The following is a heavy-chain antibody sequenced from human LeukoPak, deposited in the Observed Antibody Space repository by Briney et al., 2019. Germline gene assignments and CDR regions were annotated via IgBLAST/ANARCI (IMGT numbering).Heavy chain of an antibody. Sequence: PSETLSLTCAVYGGSFSGYYWSWIRQPPGKGLEWIGEINHSGSTNYNPSLKSRVTISVDTSKNQFSLKLSSVTAADTAVYYCARVAYSGELLAYWGQGTLVTVSS. CDR1: GGSFSGYY. CDR3: ARVAYSGELLAY. J-gene: IGHJ4*02. CDR2: INHSGST. D-gene: IGHD4-23*01. V-gene: IGHV4-34*01.